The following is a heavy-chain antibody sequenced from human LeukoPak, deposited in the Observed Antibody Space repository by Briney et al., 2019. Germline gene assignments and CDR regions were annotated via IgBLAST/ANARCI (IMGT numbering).Heavy chain of an antibody. CDR2: IYYSGSI. V-gene: IGHV4-59*01. D-gene: IGHD4-23*01. CDR1: GDSISGYY. Sequence: SETLSLTCTVSGDSISGYYWTWIRQPPGKGLEWIGYIYYSGSINYNPSLKSRLTISVDTSKNQFSLKLSSVTAADTAVYYCARLRGNSFPDYWGQGTLVTVSS. J-gene: IGHJ4*02. CDR3: ARLRGNSFPDY.